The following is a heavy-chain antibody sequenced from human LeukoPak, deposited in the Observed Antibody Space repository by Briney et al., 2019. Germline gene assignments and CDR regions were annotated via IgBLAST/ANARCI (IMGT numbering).Heavy chain of an antibody. D-gene: IGHD6-19*01. CDR3: AKDARRTSGWYFFDY. CDR1: GFAFTSQA. CDR2: ISDSGSIT. Sequence: GGSLRLSCAASGFAFTSQAMGWVRQAPGKGLEWVSVISDSGSITYYADSVKGRFTISRDNSKNTLFLQMNSPRAEDTAVYYCAKDARRTSGWYFFDYWGQGTLVTVSS. V-gene: IGHV3-23*01. J-gene: IGHJ4*02.